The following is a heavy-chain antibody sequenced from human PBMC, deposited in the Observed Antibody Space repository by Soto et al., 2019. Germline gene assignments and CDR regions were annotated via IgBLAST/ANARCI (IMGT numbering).Heavy chain of an antibody. CDR1: GYTFTSYG. J-gene: IGHJ6*02. CDR3: ARYLLSGWSIMGYYYGMDV. D-gene: IGHD1-26*01. Sequence: QVQLVQSGAEVKKPGASVKVSCKASGYTFTSYGISWVRQAPGQGLEWMGWISAYNGNTNYAQKLQGRITMTTDTAKSTAYMELRSLRSDDTAVYYCARYLLSGWSIMGYYYGMDVWGQGTTVTVSS. CDR2: ISAYNGNT. V-gene: IGHV1-18*01.